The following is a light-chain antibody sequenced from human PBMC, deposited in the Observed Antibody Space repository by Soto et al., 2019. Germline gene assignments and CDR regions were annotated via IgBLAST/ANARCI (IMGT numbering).Light chain of an antibody. CDR3: CSYAGRRHYV. J-gene: IGLJ1*01. Sequence: QSALSQPASVAGSRGQSSTISCTGISSDVGSYNLVSWYQQHPDEAPQLIIYEVSKRPSGVSNRFPGSRSGNTASLTISGLQTEDEADYYCCSYAGRRHYVFGTGTKVTLL. V-gene: IGLV2-23*02. CDR1: SSDVGSYNL. CDR2: EVS.